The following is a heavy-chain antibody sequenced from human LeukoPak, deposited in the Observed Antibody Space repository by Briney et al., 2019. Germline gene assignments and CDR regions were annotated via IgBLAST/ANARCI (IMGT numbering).Heavy chain of an antibody. CDR1: GGSINNYY. J-gene: IGHJ5*02. CDR3: ARGYSSSWYLNWFDP. CDR2: IYSSGTI. Sequence: SETLSLTCTVSGGSINNYYWSWIRQPAGKGLEWIGRIYSSGTITYNPSLKSQVTISVDTSKNQFSLKLTSVTAADTAVYYCARGYSSSWYLNWFDPWGQGTLVTVSS. D-gene: IGHD6-13*01. V-gene: IGHV4-4*07.